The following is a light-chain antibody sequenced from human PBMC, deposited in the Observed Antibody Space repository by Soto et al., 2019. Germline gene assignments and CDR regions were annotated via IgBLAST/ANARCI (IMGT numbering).Light chain of an antibody. V-gene: IGKV1-12*01. CDR1: QGISTW. Sequence: DIQMTQSPSSVSASVGDRVTITCRASQGISTWLAWYQQKPGSAPKLLIYAASSLQSRVPSRFSGSGSGTYFTLTITSLQPEDFATYYCLQSDSFPHTFGQGTKLQIK. CDR3: LQSDSFPHT. CDR2: AAS. J-gene: IGKJ2*01.